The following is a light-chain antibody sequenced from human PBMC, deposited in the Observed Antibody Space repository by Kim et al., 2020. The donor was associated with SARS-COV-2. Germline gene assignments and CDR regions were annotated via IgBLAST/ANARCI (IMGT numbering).Light chain of an antibody. CDR3: DQYNNWSET. CDR2: GAS. CDR1: ESVRST. Sequence: VWPGERATPSRRAPESVRSTVAGYKNKPGQDPRPLISGASTRATGIPVRFSGSGSGTDFTLTISSLRSEDFAVYYCDQYNNWSETFGEGTTVDI. V-gene: IGKV3-15*01. J-gene: IGKJ1*01.